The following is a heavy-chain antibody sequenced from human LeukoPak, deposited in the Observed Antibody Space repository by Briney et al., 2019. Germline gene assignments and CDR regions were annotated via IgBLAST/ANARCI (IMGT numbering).Heavy chain of an antibody. D-gene: IGHD3-22*01. Sequence: GGSLRLSCAVSGFTFSNYWMTRVRQAPGKGLEWVANINEDASEKYHVDSVKGRFTISRDNAKNSLYLQMNSLRAEDTAVYYCARDPTLRYYYDSSGYYDNWYFDLWGRGTLVTVSS. V-gene: IGHV3-7*01. CDR3: ARDPTLRYYYDSSGYYDNWYFDL. CDR1: GFTFSNYW. CDR2: INEDASEK. J-gene: IGHJ2*01.